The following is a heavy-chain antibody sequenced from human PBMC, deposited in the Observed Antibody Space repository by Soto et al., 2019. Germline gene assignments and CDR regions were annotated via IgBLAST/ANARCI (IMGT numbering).Heavy chain of an antibody. D-gene: IGHD3-10*01. Sequence: SMKVSCKASGGTFSSYAISWVRQAPGQGLEWMGGIIPIFGTANYAQKFQGRVTITADESTSTAYMELSSLRSEDTAVYYCARDLGYYGSGSYYDAFDIWGQGTMVTVSS. V-gene: IGHV1-69*13. CDR1: GGTFSSYA. J-gene: IGHJ3*02. CDR3: ARDLGYYGSGSYYDAFDI. CDR2: IIPIFGTA.